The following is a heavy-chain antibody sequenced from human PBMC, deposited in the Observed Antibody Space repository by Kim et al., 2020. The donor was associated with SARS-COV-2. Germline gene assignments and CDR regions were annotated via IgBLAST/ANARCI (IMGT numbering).Heavy chain of an antibody. D-gene: IGHD4-4*01. Sequence: YYADSVRGRFTISRDNSKSTLYLQMNSRGAEDTALYCCANHGYPLTTLDFWGQGTLVTVSS. J-gene: IGHJ4*02. V-gene: IGHV3-23*01. CDR3: ANHGYPLTTLDF.